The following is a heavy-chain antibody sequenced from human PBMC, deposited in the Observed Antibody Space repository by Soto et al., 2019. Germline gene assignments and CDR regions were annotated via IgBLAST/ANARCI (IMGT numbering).Heavy chain of an antibody. Sequence: EVQLVESGGGLVQPGGSLRLSCAASGFTFSSYSMNWVHQAPGKGLEWVSYISSSSSTIYYADSVKGRFTISRDNAKNSLYLQMNSLRAEDTAVYYCARAALYNWNDVSWFDPWGQGTLVTVSS. CDR2: ISSSSSTI. J-gene: IGHJ5*02. V-gene: IGHV3-48*01. D-gene: IGHD1-1*01. CDR3: ARAALYNWNDVSWFDP. CDR1: GFTFSSYS.